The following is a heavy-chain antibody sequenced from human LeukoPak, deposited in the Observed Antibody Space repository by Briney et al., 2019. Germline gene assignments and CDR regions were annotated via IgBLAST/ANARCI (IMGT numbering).Heavy chain of an antibody. V-gene: IGHV3-33*01. J-gene: IGHJ1*01. CDR3: ARDYGSGRPGRWLEYFQH. D-gene: IGHD4-23*01. Sequence: GRSLRLSCAASGFTFSSYGMHWVRQAPGKGLEWVAVIWYDGSNKYYTDSVKGRFTISRDNSKNTLYLQMNSLRAEDTAVYYCARDYGSGRPGRWLEYFQHWGQGTLVTVSS. CDR1: GFTFSSYG. CDR2: IWYDGSNK.